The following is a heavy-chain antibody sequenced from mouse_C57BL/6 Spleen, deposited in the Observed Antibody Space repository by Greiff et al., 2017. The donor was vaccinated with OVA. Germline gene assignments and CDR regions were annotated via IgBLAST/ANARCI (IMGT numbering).Heavy chain of an antibody. Sequence: EVKLQQSGPELVKPGASVKISCKASGYTFTDYYMNWVKQSHGKSLEWIGDINPNNGGTSYNQKFKGKATLTVDKSSSTAYMELRSLTSEDSAVYYCARRGIRRGFAYWGQGTLVTVSA. J-gene: IGHJ3*01. CDR3: ARRGIRRGFAY. V-gene: IGHV1-26*01. D-gene: IGHD2-12*01. CDR2: INPNNGGT. CDR1: GYTFTDYY.